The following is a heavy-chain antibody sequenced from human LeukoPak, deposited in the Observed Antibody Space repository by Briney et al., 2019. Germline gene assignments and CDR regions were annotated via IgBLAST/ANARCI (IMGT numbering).Heavy chain of an antibody. CDR1: GGSISSGYY. CDR3: ASELVDEYFQH. D-gene: IGHD1-26*01. J-gene: IGHJ1*01. Sequence: SETLSLTCTVSGGSISSGYYWGWIRQPPGKGLEWIGSIYHSGSTYYNPSLKSRVTISVDTSKNQFSLKLSSVTAADTAVYYCASELVDEYFQHWGQGTLVTVSS. CDR2: IYHSGST. V-gene: IGHV4-38-2*02.